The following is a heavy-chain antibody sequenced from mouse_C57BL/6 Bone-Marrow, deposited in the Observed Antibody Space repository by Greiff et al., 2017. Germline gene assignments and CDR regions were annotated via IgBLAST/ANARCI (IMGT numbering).Heavy chain of an antibody. CDR3: ARQNYYYGSRGDAMDY. V-gene: IGHV5-6*01. Sequence: VQLQQSGGDLVKPGGSLKLSCAASGFTFSSYGMSWVRQTPDKRLEWVATISSGGSYTYYPDSVKGRFTISRDNAKNTLYLQMSSLKSEDTAMYYCARQNYYYGSRGDAMDYWGQGTSVTVSS. J-gene: IGHJ4*01. D-gene: IGHD1-1*01. CDR2: ISSGGSYT. CDR1: GFTFSSYG.